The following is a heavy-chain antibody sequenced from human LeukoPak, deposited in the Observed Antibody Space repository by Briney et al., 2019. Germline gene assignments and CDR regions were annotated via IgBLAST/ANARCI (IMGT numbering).Heavy chain of an antibody. V-gene: IGHV4-61*02. J-gene: IGHJ5*02. CDR1: GGSISSGNYY. D-gene: IGHD2-2*01. CDR2: IYTSGST. CDR3: AIYCSIRSCQGNWFDP. Sequence: SETLSLTCTVSGGSISSGNYYWSWVRQPAGKGLEWIGRIYTSGSTNYNPSLKSRVTIAVDTSKNQFSLKLTSVTAADTAVYYCAIYCSIRSCQGNWFDPWGQGTPVTVSS.